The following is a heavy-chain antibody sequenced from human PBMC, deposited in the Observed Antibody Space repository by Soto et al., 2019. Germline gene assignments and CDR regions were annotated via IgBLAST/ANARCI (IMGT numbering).Heavy chain of an antibody. V-gene: IGHV4-61*01. D-gene: IGHD1-1*01. CDR2: IHYGGST. J-gene: IGHJ4*02. CDR1: GGSVSSGSHY. Sequence: PSETLSLTCTVSGGSVSSGSHYWSWIRQPPGKGLEWIGYIHYGGSTNYNPSLKSRVTTSVDMSKNQFSLKLTSVTAADTAVYYCARTTATGKPILDYWGRGTLVTVSS. CDR3: ARTTATGKPILDY.